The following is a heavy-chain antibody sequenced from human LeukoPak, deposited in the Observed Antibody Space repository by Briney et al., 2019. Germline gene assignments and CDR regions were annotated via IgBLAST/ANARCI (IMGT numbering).Heavy chain of an antibody. J-gene: IGHJ3*02. Sequence: ASVTVSCTASGYSFAISDINWVRQATGQGLEWMGWMNPNSGSTGYAQKFQGRVTMTRSTSISTAYMELSSLRSEATAVYSCARDARGAAAADAPFDIWGQGTMVTVSS. D-gene: IGHD6-13*01. V-gene: IGHV1-8*01. CDR3: ARDARGAAAADAPFDI. CDR2: MNPNSGST. CDR1: GYSFAISD.